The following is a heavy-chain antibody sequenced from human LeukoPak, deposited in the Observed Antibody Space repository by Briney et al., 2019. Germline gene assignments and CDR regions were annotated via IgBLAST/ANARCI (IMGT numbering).Heavy chain of an antibody. V-gene: IGHV1-69*01. CDR3: ARLRGRDWYYIDY. D-gene: IGHD3-9*01. Sequence: SVKVSCKASGGTFSSYAISWVRQAPGQGLEWMGGIIPIFGTANYAQKLQGRVTITADESTSTAYMELSSLRSEDTAVYYCARLRGRDWYYIDYWGQGTLVTVSS. CDR2: IIPIFGTA. CDR1: GGTFSSYA. J-gene: IGHJ4*02.